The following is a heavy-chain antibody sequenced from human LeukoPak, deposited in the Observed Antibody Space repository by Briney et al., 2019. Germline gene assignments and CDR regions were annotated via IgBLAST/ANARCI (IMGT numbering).Heavy chain of an antibody. CDR3: AKSGLYYDYVWGSYRSFDAEYFQH. J-gene: IGHJ1*01. CDR1: GFTFSSYG. V-gene: IGHV3-30*02. Sequence: GGSLRLSCAASGFTFSSYGMHWVRQAPGEGLEWVAFIRYDGSNKYYADSVKGRFTISRDNSKNTLYLQMNSLRAEDTAVYYCAKSGLYYDYVWGSYRSFDAEYFQHWGQGTLVTVSS. CDR2: IRYDGSNK. D-gene: IGHD3-16*02.